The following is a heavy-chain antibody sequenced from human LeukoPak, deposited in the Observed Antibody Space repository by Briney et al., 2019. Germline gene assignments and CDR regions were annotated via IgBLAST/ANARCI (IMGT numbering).Heavy chain of an antibody. J-gene: IGHJ4*02. CDR2: ISGSGGST. D-gene: IGHD6-13*01. V-gene: IGHV3-23*01. Sequence: GGSLRLSCVASGFTFSTHAMSWVRQAPGKGLEWVSAISGSGGSTYYADSVKGRFTISRDNSKNTLYLQMNSLRAEDTAVYYCAKTYSSSWYIFDYWGQGTLVTVSS. CDR3: AKTYSSSWYIFDY. CDR1: GFTFSTHA.